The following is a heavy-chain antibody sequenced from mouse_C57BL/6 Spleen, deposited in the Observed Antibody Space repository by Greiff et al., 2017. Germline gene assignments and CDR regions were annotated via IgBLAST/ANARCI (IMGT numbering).Heavy chain of an antibody. Sequence: EVKLVESGGGLVQPGGSLKLSCAASGFTFSDYYMYWVRQTPEKRLEWVAYISNGGGSTYYPDTVKGRFTISRDNAKNTLYLQMSRLKSEDTAMYYCARQDLEGAMDYWGQGTSVTVSS. CDR2: ISNGGGST. CDR1: GFTFSDYY. CDR3: ARQDLEGAMDY. V-gene: IGHV5-12*01. J-gene: IGHJ4*01.